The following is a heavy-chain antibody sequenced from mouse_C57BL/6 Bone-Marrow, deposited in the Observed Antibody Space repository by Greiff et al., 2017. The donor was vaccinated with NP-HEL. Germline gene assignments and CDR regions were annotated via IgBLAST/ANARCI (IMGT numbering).Heavy chain of an antibody. J-gene: IGHJ4*01. Sequence: QVQLKESGAELVRPGTSVKMSCKASGYTFTNYWIGWAKQRPGHGLEWIGDIYPGGGYTNYNEKFKGKATLTADKSSSTAYMQFSSLTSEDSAIYYCSRRYYYGSSLYAMDYWGQGTSVTVSS. CDR1: GYTFTNYW. V-gene: IGHV1-63*01. CDR2: IYPGGGYT. D-gene: IGHD1-1*01. CDR3: SRRYYYGSSLYAMDY.